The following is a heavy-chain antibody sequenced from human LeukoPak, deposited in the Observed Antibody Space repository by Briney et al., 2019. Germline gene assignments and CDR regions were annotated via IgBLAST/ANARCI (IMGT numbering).Heavy chain of an antibody. J-gene: IGHJ4*02. CDR3: ARGAPSGILSSPFDY. CDR2: ISSSGGTI. Sequence: GGSLRLSCAASRFTFSSYEMNWVRQAPGKGLEWVSYISSSGGTIYYADSVKGRFTISRDNAKNSLYLQMNSLRAEDTAIYYCARGAPSGILSSPFDYWGQGTLVTVSS. CDR1: RFTFSSYE. D-gene: IGHD3-9*01. V-gene: IGHV3-48*03.